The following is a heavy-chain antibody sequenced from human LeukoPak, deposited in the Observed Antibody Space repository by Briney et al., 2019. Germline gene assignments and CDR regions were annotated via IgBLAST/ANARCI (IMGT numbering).Heavy chain of an antibody. J-gene: IGHJ6*03. CDR2: IWSDGNNR. Sequence: GGSLRLSCAASGFTFNNYDMHWVRQAPGKGLEWVSFIWSDGNNRFYADSVKGRFTISRDNSKNMLYLQMDTLRAEDTALYYCAKDPGASVSGFHMDVWGKGTTVIVSS. V-gene: IGHV3-30*02. CDR3: AKDPGASVSGFHMDV. CDR1: GFTFNNYD. D-gene: IGHD2-8*02.